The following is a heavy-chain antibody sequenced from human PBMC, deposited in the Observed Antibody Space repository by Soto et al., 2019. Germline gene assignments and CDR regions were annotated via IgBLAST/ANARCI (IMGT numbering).Heavy chain of an antibody. CDR1: GYTFTSYA. V-gene: IGHV1-3*01. Sequence: QVQLVQSGAEVKKPGASVKVSCKASGYTFTSYAIHWVRQAPGQRLEWMGWINAGNGNTKYSQKFQGRVTITRDTSACAAYMELSSLRPEDTAVYYCASGSGTYSPDYLVQGTLVTVSS. CDR2: INAGNGNT. J-gene: IGHJ4*02. CDR3: ASGSGTYSPDY. D-gene: IGHD1-26*01.